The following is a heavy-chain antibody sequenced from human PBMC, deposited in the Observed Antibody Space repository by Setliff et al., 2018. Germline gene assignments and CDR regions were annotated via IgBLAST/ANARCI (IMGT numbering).Heavy chain of an antibody. CDR2: IVPIFGTA. CDR1: GGTFSSYA. V-gene: IGHV1-69*05. D-gene: IGHD3-10*01. CDR3: ARGRSLLWFGELSRPYYFDY. Sequence: SVKVSCKASGGTFSSYAISWVRQAPGQGFEWMGGIVPIFGTANYAQKFQGRVTITTDESTSTAYMELSSLRSEDTAVYYCARGRSLLWFGELSRPYYFDYWGQGTLVTVSS. J-gene: IGHJ4*02.